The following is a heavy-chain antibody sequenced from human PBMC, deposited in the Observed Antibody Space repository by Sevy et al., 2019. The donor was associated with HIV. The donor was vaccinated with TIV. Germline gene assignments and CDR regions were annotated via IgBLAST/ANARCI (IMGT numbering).Heavy chain of an antibody. V-gene: IGHV3-21*05. D-gene: IGHD3-10*01. CDR3: VRRGVDAYNVYFDL. CDR1: GYTFPAFS. CDR2: ISTGTDHI. Sequence: GGSPRLSCTASGYTFPAFSFNWVRRAPGKGLEWLSYISTGTDHIYYADSAKGRFTISRDDAKNSVYLEMKSLRDQDTALYYCVRRGVDAYNVYFDLWGQGTLVTVSS. J-gene: IGHJ4*02.